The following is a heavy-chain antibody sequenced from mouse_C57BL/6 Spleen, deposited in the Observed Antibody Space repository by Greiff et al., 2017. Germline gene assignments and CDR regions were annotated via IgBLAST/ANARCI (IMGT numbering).Heavy chain of an antibody. D-gene: IGHD1-1*01. CDR2: IYPGSGST. Sequence: QVQLKQPGAELVKPGASVKMSCKASGYTFTSYWITWVKQRPGQGLEWIGDIYPGSGSTNYNEKFKSKATLTVDTSSSTAYMQLSSLTSEDSAVYYCARASGSSFPWYFDVWGTGTTVTVSS. J-gene: IGHJ1*03. CDR1: GYTFTSYW. V-gene: IGHV1-55*01. CDR3: ARASGSSFPWYFDV.